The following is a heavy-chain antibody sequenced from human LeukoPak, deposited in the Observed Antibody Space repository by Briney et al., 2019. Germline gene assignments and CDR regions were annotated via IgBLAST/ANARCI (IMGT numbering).Heavy chain of an antibody. D-gene: IGHD3-22*01. J-gene: IGHJ5*02. CDR3: AREGYDSLFGFNWFDP. V-gene: IGHV3-53*01. Sequence: GGSLRLSCAGSGFSFSTYAMSWVRQAPGKGLEWVSVIYSGGSTYYADSVKGRFTISRDNSKNTLYLQMNSLRAEDTAVYYCAREGYDSLFGFNWFDPWGQGTLVTVSS. CDR2: IYSGGST. CDR1: GFSFSTYA.